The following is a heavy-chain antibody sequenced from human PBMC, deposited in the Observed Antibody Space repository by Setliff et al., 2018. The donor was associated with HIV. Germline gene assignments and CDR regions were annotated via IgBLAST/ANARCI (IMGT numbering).Heavy chain of an antibody. CDR2: ISPGNGKA. J-gene: IGHJ4*02. CDR3: AAGPFSRGILHWAPS. D-gene: IGHD3-10*01. CDR1: GYTFTDAF. V-gene: IGHV1-69-2*01. Sequence: ASVKVSCKASGYTFTDAFINWVRQAPGKGLEWMGRISPGNGKALYVERFQGRVTMTADVSKETAYMDVRGLRSDDTDMYFCAAGPFSRGILHWAPSWGQGTLVTVSS.